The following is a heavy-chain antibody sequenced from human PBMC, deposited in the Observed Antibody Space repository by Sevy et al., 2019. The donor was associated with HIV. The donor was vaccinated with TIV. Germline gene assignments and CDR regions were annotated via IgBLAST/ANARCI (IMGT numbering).Heavy chain of an antibody. CDR2: ISHGGGTT. V-gene: IGHV3-23*01. Sequence: GGSLRLSCAASGFTFNNYVMNWVRQAPGKGLEWVPVISHGGGTTYYADSVKGRFTISRDDSKDTVYLEMNSLRAEDTAVYYCARRYLPSAPPALDYWGQGTLVTVSS. CDR3: ARRYLPSAPPALDY. CDR1: GFTFNNYV. D-gene: IGHD2-2*01. J-gene: IGHJ4*02.